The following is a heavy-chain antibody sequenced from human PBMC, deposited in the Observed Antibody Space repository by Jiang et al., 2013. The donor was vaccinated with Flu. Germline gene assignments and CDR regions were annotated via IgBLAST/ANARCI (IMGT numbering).Heavy chain of an antibody. D-gene: IGHD4-17*01. V-gene: IGHV4-34*01. Sequence: LLKPSETLSLTCAVYGGSFSGYYWSWIRQPPGKGLEWIGEINHSGSTNYNPSLKSRVTISVDTSKNQFSLKLSSVTAADTAVYYCANVPSDDYGRPRGADYWGQGTLVTVSS. CDR2: INHSGST. J-gene: IGHJ4*02. CDR3: ANVPSDDYGRPRGADY. CDR1: GGSFSGYY.